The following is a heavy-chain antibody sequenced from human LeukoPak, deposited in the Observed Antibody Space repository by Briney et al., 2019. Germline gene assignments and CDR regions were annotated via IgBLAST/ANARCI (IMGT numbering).Heavy chain of an antibody. J-gene: IGHJ2*01. Sequence: PGGSLRLSCAGSGFIFNSHWMTWVRQAPGMGLEWVGNIRQDGDEKFYAYSVRGRFTISRDNAKNSLYLHLNSLRAEDTAIYYCARFRTEWYIVLWGRGTLVTV. CDR2: IRQDGDEK. CDR1: GFIFNSHW. D-gene: IGHD4-17*01. CDR3: ARFRTEWYIVL. V-gene: IGHV3-7*01.